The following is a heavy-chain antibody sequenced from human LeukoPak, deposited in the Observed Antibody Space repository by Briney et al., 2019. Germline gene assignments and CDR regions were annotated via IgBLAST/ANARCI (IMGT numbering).Heavy chain of an antibody. D-gene: IGHD6-13*01. J-gene: IGHJ1*01. CDR3: AHSYSSSQRLKFKHFHH. Sequence: SGPTLVNPTQTLTLTCTFSGFSLNTSGVCVGWIRQPPGKALEWLTLIYWDDDEGYSPSLESRLTITKDTSKNQVVLTMTNMDPVDTATYYCAHSYSSSQRLKFKHFHHWGQGTLVTVSS. CDR2: IYWDDDE. V-gene: IGHV2-5*02. CDR1: GFSLNTSGVC.